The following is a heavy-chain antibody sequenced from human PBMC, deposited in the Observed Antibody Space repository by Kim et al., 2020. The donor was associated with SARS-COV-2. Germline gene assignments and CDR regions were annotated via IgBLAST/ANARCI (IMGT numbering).Heavy chain of an antibody. J-gene: IGHJ6*02. CDR1: GYTFTDYY. CDR2: ISTDSGAT. V-gene: IGHV1-2*02. D-gene: IGHD5-18*01. CDR3: ARGDTVVASRYYYAMDV. Sequence: ASVKVSCKASGYTFTDYYIHWVRQAPGQGLEWMAWISTDSGATNYAQKFQDRITMTRDTSINTTYMELRNLRSDDTAAYFCARGDTVVASRYYYAMDVWGQGTTVTVS.